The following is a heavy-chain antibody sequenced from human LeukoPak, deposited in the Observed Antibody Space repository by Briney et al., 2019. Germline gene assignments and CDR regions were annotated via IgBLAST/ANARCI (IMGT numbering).Heavy chain of an antibody. V-gene: IGHV3-33*01. CDR2: IWYDGSNK. J-gene: IGHJ3*02. CDR3: AREASDAFDI. CDR1: GFTFSSYD. Sequence: GGSLRLSCAASGFTFSSYDMHWVRQAPGKGLEWVALIWYDGSNKNYADSVKGRFTISRDNSKNTLFLQMNSPRAEDTAVYYCAREASDAFDIWGQGTMVTVSS.